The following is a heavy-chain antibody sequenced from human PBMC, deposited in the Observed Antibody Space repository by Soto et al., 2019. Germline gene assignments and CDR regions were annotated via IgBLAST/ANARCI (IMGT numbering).Heavy chain of an antibody. V-gene: IGHV1-18*01. D-gene: IGHD4-4*01. CDR1: GYTFTSYG. Sequence: ASVKVSCKASGYTFTSYGISWVRQAPGQGLEWMGWISAYNGNTNYAQKLQGRVTMTTDTSTSTAYMELRSLRSDDTAVYYCVRVGYSTHYYYYGMDVWGQGTTVTVSS. J-gene: IGHJ6*02. CDR2: ISAYNGNT. CDR3: VRVGYSTHYYYYGMDV.